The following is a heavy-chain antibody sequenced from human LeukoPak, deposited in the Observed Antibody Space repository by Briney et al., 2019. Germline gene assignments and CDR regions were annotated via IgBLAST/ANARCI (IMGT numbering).Heavy chain of an antibody. CDR1: GYNFTGYY. D-gene: IGHD3-10*01. CDR3: ARVSDYYGSGARDY. J-gene: IGHJ4*02. V-gene: IGHV1-2*02. Sequence: ASVKVSCKASGYNFTGYYMHWVRQAPGQGLEWMGWINPNSGGTNYAQKFQGRVTMTRDTSISTAYMELSRLRSDDTAVYYCARVSDYYGSGARDYWGQGTLVTVSS. CDR2: INPNSGGT.